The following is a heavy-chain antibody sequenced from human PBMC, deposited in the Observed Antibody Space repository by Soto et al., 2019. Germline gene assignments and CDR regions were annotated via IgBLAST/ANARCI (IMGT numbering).Heavy chain of an antibody. CDR1: GGTFSSYA. CDR3: ARAIFGVVDYYYYGMDV. D-gene: IGHD3-3*01. V-gene: IGHV1-69*01. CDR2: IIPIFGTA. Sequence: QVQLVQSGAEVKKPGSSVKVSCKASGGTFSSYAISWVRQAPGQGLEWMGGIIPIFGTANYAQKFQGRVTITADESTSTAYMELSSLRSEDTAVYHCARAIFGVVDYYYYGMDVWGQGTTVTVSS. J-gene: IGHJ6*02.